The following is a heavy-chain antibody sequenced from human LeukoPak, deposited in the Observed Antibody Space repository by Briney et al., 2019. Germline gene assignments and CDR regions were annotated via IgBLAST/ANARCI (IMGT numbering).Heavy chain of an antibody. CDR3: ARQGRIAVVRYYFDY. D-gene: IGHD6-19*01. CDR2: INHSGST. CDR1: GGSFSGYY. Sequence: SETLSLTCAVYGGSFSGYYWSWIRQPPGKGLEWIGEINHSGSTNYNPSLKSRVTISVDTSKNQFSLKLSSVTAADTTVYYCARQGRIAVVRYYFDYWGQGTLVTVSS. V-gene: IGHV4-34*01. J-gene: IGHJ4*02.